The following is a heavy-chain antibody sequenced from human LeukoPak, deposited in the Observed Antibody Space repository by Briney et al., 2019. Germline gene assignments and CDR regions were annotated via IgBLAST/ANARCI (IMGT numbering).Heavy chain of an antibody. Sequence: GGSLRLSCAASGFTFSSYGMHWVRQAPGKGLEWVAVIWYDGSNKYYADSVKGRFTISRDNSKNTQYLQMNSLRAEDTAVYYCARSSGRLKSNWFAPWGQGTLVTVSS. CDR2: IWYDGSNK. D-gene: IGHD3-10*01. CDR1: GFTFSSYG. CDR3: ARSSGRLKSNWFAP. J-gene: IGHJ5*02. V-gene: IGHV3-33*01.